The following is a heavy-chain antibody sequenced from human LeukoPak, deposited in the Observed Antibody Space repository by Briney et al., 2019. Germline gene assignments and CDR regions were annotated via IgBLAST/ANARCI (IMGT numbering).Heavy chain of an antibody. J-gene: IGHJ4*02. CDR1: GFTFSSYG. CDR3: ARGGAVAGLDY. CDR2: IWYDGSNK. Sequence: GGSLRLSCAASGFTFSSYGMHWARQAPGKGLEWVAVIWYDGSNKYYADSVKGRFTISRDNSKNTLYLQMNSLRAEDTAVYYCARGGAVAGLDYWGQGTLVTVSS. V-gene: IGHV3-33*01. D-gene: IGHD6-19*01.